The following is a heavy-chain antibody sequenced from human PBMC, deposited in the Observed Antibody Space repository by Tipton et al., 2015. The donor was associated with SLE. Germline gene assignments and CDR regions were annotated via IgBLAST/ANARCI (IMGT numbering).Heavy chain of an antibody. CDR3: ARHDYDDNGYYMHYFDY. J-gene: IGHJ4*02. CDR1: GYSISSGHY. CDR2: FPHGGNT. D-gene: IGHD3-22*01. V-gene: IGHV4-38-2*02. Sequence: TLSLTCTVSGYSISSGHYWGWIRQPPGKGLEWIGSFPHGGNTYYNPSLKSRVTMSIDTSKNRVFLRRSSMTAADTAVYYCARHDYDDNGYYMHYFDYWGQGTLVTVSS.